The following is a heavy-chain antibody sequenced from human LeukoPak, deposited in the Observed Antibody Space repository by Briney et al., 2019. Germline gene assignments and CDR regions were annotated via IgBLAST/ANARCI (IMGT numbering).Heavy chain of an antibody. Sequence: SETLSLTCSVSGVSISNYYWSWIRQSAGKGLEWIGRVSINGGRNYNPSLTSRVSMSIDTSKSQFSLKLTSVTAADTAVYYCARGPLMSAGGGVDPWGQGTLVAVSS. CDR3: ARGPLMSAGGGVDP. V-gene: IGHV4-4*07. CDR1: GVSISNYY. CDR2: VSINGGR. D-gene: IGHD6-13*01. J-gene: IGHJ5*02.